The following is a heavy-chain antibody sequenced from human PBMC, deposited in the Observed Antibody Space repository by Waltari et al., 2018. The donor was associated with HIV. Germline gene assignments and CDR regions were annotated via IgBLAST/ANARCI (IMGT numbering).Heavy chain of an antibody. Sequence: QVQLQESGPGLVKPSETLSLTCTVSGGSISSYYWSWIRQPPGKGLEWIWYIYYSGSTNYNPSLRSRVTISVDTSKNQFSLKLSSVTAADTAVYYCARDYYDSSGSSYGMDVWGQGTTVTVSS. CDR2: IYYSGST. D-gene: IGHD3-22*01. CDR1: GGSISSYY. J-gene: IGHJ6*02. V-gene: IGHV4-59*01. CDR3: ARDYYDSSGSSYGMDV.